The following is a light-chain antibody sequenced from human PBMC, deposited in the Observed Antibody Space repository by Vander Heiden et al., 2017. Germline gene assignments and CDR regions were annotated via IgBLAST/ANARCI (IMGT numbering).Light chain of an antibody. CDR2: GAS. V-gene: IGKV3-20*01. CDR3: QQDDSSPWT. CDR1: QSVSSSY. J-gene: IGKJ1*01. Sequence: EIVLTQSPGTLSLSPGERATLSCRASQSVSSSYLAWYQQKPCQAPRLLIFGASSRATGIPDRFSGSGSGTDFTLTISRLEPEDFAVYYCQQDDSSPWTFGQGTKVEIK.